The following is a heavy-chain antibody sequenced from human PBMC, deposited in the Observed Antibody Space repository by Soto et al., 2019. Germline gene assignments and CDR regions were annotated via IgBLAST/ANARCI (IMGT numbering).Heavy chain of an antibody. V-gene: IGHV1-69*01. CDR1: GGTFSSYA. D-gene: IGHD3-22*01. CDR3: ARGLGPRRRYYDSSGPDP. J-gene: IGHJ5*02. Sequence: QVQLVQSGAEVKKPGSSVKVSCKASGGTFSSYAISWVLQAPGQGLEWMGGIIPIFGTANYAQKFQGRVTITADESTSTAYMELSSLRSEDTAVYYCARGLGPRRRYYDSSGPDPWGQGTLVTVSS. CDR2: IIPIFGTA.